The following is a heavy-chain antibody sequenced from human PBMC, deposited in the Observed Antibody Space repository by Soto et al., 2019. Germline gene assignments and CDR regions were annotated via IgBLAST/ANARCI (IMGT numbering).Heavy chain of an antibody. CDR2: ISAYNGNT. CDR3: ARDQESITDRILQY. D-gene: IGHD3-10*01. CDR1: GDTFASFG. V-gene: IGHV1-18*01. Sequence: ASVKVSCKASGDTFASFGFSWVRQAPGQGLEWLGWISAYNGNTHYAQKVRDRVTLTTDTSTNTAYMELRSLTSDDTAVYYCARDQESITDRILQYWGQGTRSPSPQ. J-gene: IGHJ4*02.